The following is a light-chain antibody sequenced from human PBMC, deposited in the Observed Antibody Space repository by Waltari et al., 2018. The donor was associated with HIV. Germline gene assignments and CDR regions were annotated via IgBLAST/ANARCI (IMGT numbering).Light chain of an antibody. CDR2: NDT. V-gene: IGLV3-25*03. CDR3: QSADSSGTHVV. J-gene: IGLJ2*01. Sequence: SYDLIQPPSMSVSPGQTAKITCSGDALPKQYAYWYQQRPGQAPLLVIFNDTERPSGVPQRFSGSTSGTTVTLTISGVQAEDEADYHCQSADSSGTHVVFGGGTKLTVL. CDR1: ALPKQY.